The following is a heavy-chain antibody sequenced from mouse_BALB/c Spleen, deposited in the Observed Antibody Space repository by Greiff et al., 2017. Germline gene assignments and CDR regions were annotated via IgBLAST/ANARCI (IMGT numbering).Heavy chain of an antibody. CDR1: GFTFSSYA. CDR3: AREVVGYFDV. Sequence: EVKLEESGGGLVKPGGSLKLSCAASGFTFSSYAMSWVRQTPEKRLEWVASISSGGSTYYPDSVKGRFTISRDNARNILYLQMSSLRSEDTAMYYCAREVVGYFDVWGAGTTVTVSS. J-gene: IGHJ1*01. V-gene: IGHV5-6-5*01. CDR2: ISSGGST. D-gene: IGHD1-1*01.